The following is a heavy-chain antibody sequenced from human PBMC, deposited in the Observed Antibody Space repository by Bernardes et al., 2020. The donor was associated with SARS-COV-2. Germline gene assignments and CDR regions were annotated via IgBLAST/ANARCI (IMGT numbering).Heavy chain of an antibody. CDR1: GFTFSDYW. J-gene: IGHJ4*02. Sequence: SVRLSCAASGFTFSDYWMHWVRQAPGKGLEWVSRINNDGTTTPCADSVKGRFTISRDNSKNTLYLQMNSLRAEDTAVYFCARDRYGANDYWGQGTLVTVSS. D-gene: IGHD4-17*01. CDR2: INNDGTTT. V-gene: IGHV3-74*01. CDR3: ARDRYGANDY.